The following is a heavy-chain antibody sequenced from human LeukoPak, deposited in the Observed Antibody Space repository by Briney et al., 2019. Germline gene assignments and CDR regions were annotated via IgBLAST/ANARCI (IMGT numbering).Heavy chain of an antibody. Sequence: GGSLRLSCAASGFTFSSYAMHWVPQAPGKGLEYVSAISSNGGSTYYANSVKGRFTISRDNSKNTLYLQMGSLRAEDMAVYYCARDGATTNYYYYGMDVWGQGTTVTVSS. J-gene: IGHJ6*02. CDR2: ISSNGGST. CDR3: ARDGATTNYYYYGMDV. D-gene: IGHD5-12*01. CDR1: GFTFSSYA. V-gene: IGHV3-64*01.